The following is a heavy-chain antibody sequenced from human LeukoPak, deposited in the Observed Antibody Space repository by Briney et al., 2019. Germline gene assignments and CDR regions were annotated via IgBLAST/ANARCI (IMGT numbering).Heavy chain of an antibody. J-gene: IGHJ3*02. Sequence: ASVKVSCKASGYTFTSYYMHWVRQAPGQGLEWRGIVNPSGDSTNYAQNFQGRVTMTGDTSTSTVYMELSSLRSEDTAVYYCARVRDGYNVAYDIWAQGTVVTVTS. CDR2: VNPSGDST. V-gene: IGHV1-46*01. CDR3: ARVRDGYNVAYDI. CDR1: GYTFTSYY. D-gene: IGHD5-24*01.